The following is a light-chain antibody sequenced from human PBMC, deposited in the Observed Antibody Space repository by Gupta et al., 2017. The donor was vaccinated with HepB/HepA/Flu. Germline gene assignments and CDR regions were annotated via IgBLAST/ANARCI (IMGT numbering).Light chain of an antibody. CDR1: QSLLHSNGYNY. CDR3: KQSLPTPPT. J-gene: IGKJ4*01. Sequence: EIVMTQSPLSQPVTPGEPASISCRSSQSLLHSNGYNYLDWYLQKPGQSPQLLIYLASKRASGVPDRFSASGSGTDFTLTIRRVEAEDVGVYYCKQSLPTPPTFGAGTKVEIK. CDR2: LAS. V-gene: IGKV2-28*01.